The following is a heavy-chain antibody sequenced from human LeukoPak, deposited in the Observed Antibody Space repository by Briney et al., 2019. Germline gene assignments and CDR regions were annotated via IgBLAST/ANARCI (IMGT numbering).Heavy chain of an antibody. CDR3: ARPAKGVGATRGVVYFDY. V-gene: IGHV3-23*01. CDR2: ISGRGDSA. J-gene: IGHJ4*02. D-gene: IGHD1-26*01. Sequence: QPGGSLRLSCAAAGFTFSSYGMHWVRQAPGKGLEWVSGISGRGDSADYADSVKGRFPISRDNAKISLYLQMNSPRAEDTAVYYGARPAKGVGATRGVVYFDYWDQGTLVTVSS. CDR1: GFTFSSYG.